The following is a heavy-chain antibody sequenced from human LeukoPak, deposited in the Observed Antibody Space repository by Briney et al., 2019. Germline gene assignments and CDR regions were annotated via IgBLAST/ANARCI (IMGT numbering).Heavy chain of an antibody. CDR1: GGSFSGYY. CDR2: INHSGST. D-gene: IGHD1-26*01. CDR3: ARRRSGSYYGPGFDY. Sequence: SETLSLTCAVYGGSFSGYYWSWIRQPPGKGLEWIGEINHSGSTNYNPSLKSRVTISVDASKNQFSLKLSSVTAADTAVYYCARRRSGSYYGPGFDYWGQGTLVTVSS. V-gene: IGHV4-34*01. J-gene: IGHJ4*02.